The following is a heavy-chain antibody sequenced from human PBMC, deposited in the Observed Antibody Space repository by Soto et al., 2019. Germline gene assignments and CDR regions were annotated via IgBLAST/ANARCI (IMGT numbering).Heavy chain of an antibody. CDR1: GGTFSSYT. Sequence: QVQLVQSGAEVKKPGSSVKVSCKASGGTFSSYTISWVGQAPGQGLEWMGRIIPILGIANYAQKFQGRVTITADKSTSTAYMELSSLRSEDTAVYYCARDLLLLWFGEDNEDAFDIWGQGTMVTVSS. V-gene: IGHV1-69*08. D-gene: IGHD3-10*01. J-gene: IGHJ3*02. CDR3: ARDLLLLWFGEDNEDAFDI. CDR2: IIPILGIA.